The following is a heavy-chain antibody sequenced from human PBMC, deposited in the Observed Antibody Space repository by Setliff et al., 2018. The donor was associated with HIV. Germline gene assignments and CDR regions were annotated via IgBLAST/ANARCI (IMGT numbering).Heavy chain of an antibody. D-gene: IGHD3-3*01. CDR1: GFTFSSYA. CDR3: ARDYTIFGTDYYYGMDV. J-gene: IGHJ6*02. CDR2: ISYDGSNK. V-gene: IGHV3-30*04. Sequence: GGSLRLSCAASGFTFSSYAMHWVRQAPGKGLEWVAVISYDGSNKYYADSVKGRFTISRDNSKNTLYLQMNSLRAEDTAVYYCARDYTIFGTDYYYGMDVWGQGTTVTVSS.